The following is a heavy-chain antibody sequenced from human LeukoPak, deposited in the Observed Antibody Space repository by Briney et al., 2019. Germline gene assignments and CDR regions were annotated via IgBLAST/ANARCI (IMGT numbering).Heavy chain of an antibody. J-gene: IGHJ6*02. Sequence: ASVKVSCKASGYTFTSYYMHWVRQAPGQGLEWMGWINTNTGNPTYAQGFTGRFVFSLDTSVSTAYLQISSLKAADSAVYYCARDAAAARNGYYYYGMDVWGQGTTVTVSS. D-gene: IGHD6-13*01. CDR3: ARDAAAARNGYYYYGMDV. V-gene: IGHV7-4-1*02. CDR1: GYTFTSYY. CDR2: INTNTGNP.